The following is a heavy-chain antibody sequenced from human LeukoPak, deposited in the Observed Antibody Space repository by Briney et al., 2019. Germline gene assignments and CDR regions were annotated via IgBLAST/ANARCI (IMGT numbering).Heavy chain of an antibody. V-gene: IGHV3-7*01. CDR1: GFTFSSYW. D-gene: IGHD1-7*01. CDR3: VRGGTTSYDY. J-gene: IGHJ4*02. Sequence: PGGSLRLSCAASGFTFSSYWMSWVRQAPGKGLEWVANIRQDESEKYYADSVKGRFTISRDNAKNSVYLQMNSLRGEDTAVYYCVRGGTTSYDYWGQGTLVTVSS. CDR2: IRQDESEK.